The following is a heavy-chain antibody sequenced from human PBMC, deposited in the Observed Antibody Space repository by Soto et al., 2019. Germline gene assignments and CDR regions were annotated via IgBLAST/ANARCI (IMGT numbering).Heavy chain of an antibody. CDR1: GFTFSSYA. CDR3: VKDQFRTTISINWFDP. CDR2: ISSNGGST. Sequence: GGSLRLSCSASGFTFSSYAMHWVRQAPGKGLEYVSAISSNGGSTYYADSVKGRFTISRDNSKNTLYLQMSSLRAEDTAVYYCVKDQFRTTISINWFDPWGQGTLVTVSS. V-gene: IGHV3-64D*08. D-gene: IGHD2-2*02. J-gene: IGHJ5*02.